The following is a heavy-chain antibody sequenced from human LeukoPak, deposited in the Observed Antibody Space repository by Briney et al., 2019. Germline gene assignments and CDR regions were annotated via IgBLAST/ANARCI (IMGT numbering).Heavy chain of an antibody. J-gene: IGHJ5*02. D-gene: IGHD6-19*01. CDR3: ARDTAVAPRTNWFDP. V-gene: IGHV1-69*04. CDR1: GGTFSSDA. CDR2: IIPFLGIV. Sequence: SVKVSCKVSGGTFSSDAISWVRQAPGQGLEWMGRIIPFLGIVDYAQKFQGRVTISADKSTSTAYMEMSSLRSEDTAAYYCARDTAVAPRTNWFDPWGQGTLVTVSS.